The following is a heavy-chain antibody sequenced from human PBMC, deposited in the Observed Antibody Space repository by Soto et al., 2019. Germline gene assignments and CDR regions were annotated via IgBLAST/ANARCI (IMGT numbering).Heavy chain of an antibody. CDR3: ARGRYYDSSGYYSTYYFDY. CDR2: IYYSGST. D-gene: IGHD3-22*01. V-gene: IGHV4-39*01. Sequence: SETLSLTCTVSGGSISSSSYYWGWIRQPPGKGLEWIGSIYYSGSTYYNPSLKSRVTISVDTSKNQFSLKLSSVTAADTAVYYCARGRYYDSSGYYSTYYFDYWGQGTLVTVSS. J-gene: IGHJ4*02. CDR1: GGSISSSSYY.